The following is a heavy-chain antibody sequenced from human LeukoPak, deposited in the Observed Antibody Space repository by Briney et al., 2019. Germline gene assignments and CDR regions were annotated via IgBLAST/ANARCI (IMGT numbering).Heavy chain of an antibody. CDR3: ARAVGSGSFQTYYYYMDV. J-gene: IGHJ6*03. V-gene: IGHV4-4*07. Sequence: SETLSLICTVSGGSISSYYCCWIRQPAAKELQWIGRIYTSGSTNYNPSLKSRVTMSVDTSKNQFSLKLSSVTAADTAVYYCARAVGSGSFQTYYYYMDVWGKGTTVTISS. D-gene: IGHD3-10*01. CDR1: GGSISSYY. CDR2: IYTSGST.